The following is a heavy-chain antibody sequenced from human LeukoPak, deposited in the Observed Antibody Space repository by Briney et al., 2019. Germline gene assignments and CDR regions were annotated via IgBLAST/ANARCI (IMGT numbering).Heavy chain of an antibody. V-gene: IGHV3-74*01. J-gene: IGHJ4*02. CDR2: INIDGSRT. CDR3: VRSMSGGNDF. CDR1: GFTFSNYW. D-gene: IGHD1-26*01. Sequence: GGSLRLSCAGSGFTFSNYWVHWVRQAPGKGLVWVSRINIDGSRTDYADSVKGRFTISRDNAKNTLYLQMNSLSAEDTAVYYCVRSMSGGNDFLGQGTLVTVSS.